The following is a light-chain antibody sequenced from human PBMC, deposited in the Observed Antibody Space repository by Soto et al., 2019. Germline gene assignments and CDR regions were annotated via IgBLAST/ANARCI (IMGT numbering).Light chain of an antibody. CDR1: QGISSY. CDR2: ATS. CDR3: QQRNSYPLT. Sequence: DIQLTQSPSFLSASVGDRVTITCRASQGISSYLAWYQQKPGKAPKLLMYATSTLQSGVPSRFSGSGSGTEFTLTISSLQPEDFATYYCQQRNSYPLTFGGGTKVEIK. J-gene: IGKJ4*01. V-gene: IGKV1-9*01.